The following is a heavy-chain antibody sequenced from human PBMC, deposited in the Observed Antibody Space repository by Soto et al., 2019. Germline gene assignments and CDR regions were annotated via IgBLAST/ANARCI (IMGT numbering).Heavy chain of an antibody. D-gene: IGHD2-21*01. CDR1: GFTFSSYA. J-gene: IGHJ4*02. CDR3: ARVVGHRSDY. V-gene: IGHV3-30-3*01. Sequence: GGSLRLSCAASGFTFSSYAMHWVRQAPGKGLEWVAVISYDGSNKYYADSVKGRFTISRDNSKNTLYLQMNSLRAEDTAVYYCARVVGHRSDYLGQGTLVTVSS. CDR2: ISYDGSNK.